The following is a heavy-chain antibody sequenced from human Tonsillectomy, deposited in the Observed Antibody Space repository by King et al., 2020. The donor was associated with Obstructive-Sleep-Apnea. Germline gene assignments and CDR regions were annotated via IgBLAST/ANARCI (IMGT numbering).Heavy chain of an antibody. J-gene: IGHJ4*02. D-gene: IGHD5-24*01. V-gene: IGHV4-39*07. CDR3: AREAGRDYFDY. Sequence: QLQESGPGLVKPSETLSLTCTVSGGSISSSSDYWGWIRQPPGKGLEWIGTIHYGESPPYNPSLTSRVTISVDTPKNQFSLKLTSVTAADRAVYYCAREAGRDYFDYWGQGTLVTVSS. CDR2: IHYGESP. CDR1: GGSISSSSDY.